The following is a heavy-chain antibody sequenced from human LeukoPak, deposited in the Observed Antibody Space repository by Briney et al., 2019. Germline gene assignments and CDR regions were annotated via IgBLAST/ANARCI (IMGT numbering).Heavy chain of an antibody. CDR2: ISWNSGSI. J-gene: IGHJ6*02. D-gene: IGHD6-13*01. CDR1: GFTFDDYA. V-gene: IGHV3-9*01. CDR3: AKDTAASWSNYYYYYGMDV. Sequence: GRSLRISCAASGFTFDDYAMHWVRQAPGKGLEWVSGISWNSGSIGYADSVKGRFTISRDNAKNSLYLQMNSLRAEDTALYYCAKDTAASWSNYYYYYGMDVWGQGTTVTVSS.